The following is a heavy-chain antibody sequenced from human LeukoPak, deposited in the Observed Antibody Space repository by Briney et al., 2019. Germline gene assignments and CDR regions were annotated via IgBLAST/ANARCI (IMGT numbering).Heavy chain of an antibody. J-gene: IGHJ4*02. CDR3: ARDLESEPGQGPDY. Sequence: GGSLRLSCAASGLTFSNNAMSWVRQAPGKGLEWVSGISGSGGDIYYADSVKGRFTISRDNSKNTLYLQMNSLRGEDTGVYYCARDLESEPGQGPDYWGQGTLVTVSS. V-gene: IGHV3-23*01. D-gene: IGHD1-14*01. CDR2: ISGSGGDI. CDR1: GLTFSNNA.